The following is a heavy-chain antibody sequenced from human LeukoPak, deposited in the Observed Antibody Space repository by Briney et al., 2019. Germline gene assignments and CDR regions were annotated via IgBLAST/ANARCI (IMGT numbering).Heavy chain of an antibody. CDR1: GFTFSSYS. CDR2: ISSSSSTI. J-gene: IGHJ4*02. D-gene: IGHD3-22*01. CDR3: ARLKGRDSSGPEVY. V-gene: IGHV3-48*01. Sequence: GGSLRLSCAASGFTFSSYSLNWVRQAPGKGLEWVSYISSSSSTIYYADSVKGRFTISRDNAKNSLYLQMNSLRAEDTAVYYCARLKGRDSSGPEVYWGQGTLVTVSS.